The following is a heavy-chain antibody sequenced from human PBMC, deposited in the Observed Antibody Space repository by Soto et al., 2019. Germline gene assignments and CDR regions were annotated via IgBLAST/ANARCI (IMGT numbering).Heavy chain of an antibody. CDR3: ASQSGSYDDYYGMDV. J-gene: IGHJ6*02. V-gene: IGHV3-33*01. Sequence: QVQLVESGGGVVQPGRSLRLSCAASGFTFSSYGMHWVRQAPGKGLEWVAVIWYDGSNKYYADSVKGRFTISRDNSKNTLYLQMNSLRAEDTAVYYCASQSGSYDDYYGMDVWGQGTTVTVSS. D-gene: IGHD1-26*01. CDR2: IWYDGSNK. CDR1: GFTFSSYG.